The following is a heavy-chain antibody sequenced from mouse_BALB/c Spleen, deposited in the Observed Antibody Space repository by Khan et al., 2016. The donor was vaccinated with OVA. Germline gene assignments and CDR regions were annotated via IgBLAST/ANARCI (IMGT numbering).Heavy chain of an antibody. CDR3: TRTGYGSFAY. J-gene: IGHJ3*01. Sequence: QVQLKVPGAELVKTGASVKLSCKASGYTFSSYYLYWVKQRPGQGLEWIGEINPNNGGSNFNEKFKSKATLTVDKSSYTAYMQLSSLTSEDSAVYYCTRTGYGSFAYWGQGTLVTVSA. CDR2: INPNNGGS. D-gene: IGHD2-2*01. V-gene: IGHV1S81*02. CDR1: GYTFSSYY.